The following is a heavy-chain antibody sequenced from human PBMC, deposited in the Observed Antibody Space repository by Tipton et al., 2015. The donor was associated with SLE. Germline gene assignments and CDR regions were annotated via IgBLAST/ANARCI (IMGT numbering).Heavy chain of an antibody. CDR2: AFYSGTT. V-gene: IGHV4-59*08. CDR1: GGSISSYY. Sequence: TLSLTCSVSGGSISSYYWSWIRQPPGKGLEWIGYAFYSGTTDSNPSLKSRVTMSIDTSKNQFSLRLSSVTAADTAVYYCARHPDFWSGQRWFDPWGQGTLVTASS. J-gene: IGHJ5*02. D-gene: IGHD3-3*01. CDR3: ARHPDFWSGQRWFDP.